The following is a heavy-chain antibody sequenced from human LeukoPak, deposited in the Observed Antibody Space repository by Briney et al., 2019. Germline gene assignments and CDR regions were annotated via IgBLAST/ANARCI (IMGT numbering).Heavy chain of an antibody. Sequence: GASVKVSCKASGYTFTGYYMHWVRQAPGQGLEWMGWINPNSGGTNYAQKFQGRVTMTRDTSISTAYMELSRLRSDDTAVYYCARLGDTAMVTYTYYYYMDVWGKGTTVTVSS. J-gene: IGHJ6*03. CDR2: INPNSGGT. V-gene: IGHV1-2*02. CDR1: GYTFTGYY. D-gene: IGHD5-18*01. CDR3: ARLGDTAMVTYTYYYYMDV.